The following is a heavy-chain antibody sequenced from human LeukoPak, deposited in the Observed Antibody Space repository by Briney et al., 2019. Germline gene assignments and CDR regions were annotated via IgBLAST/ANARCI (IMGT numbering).Heavy chain of an antibody. CDR1: GFTFSSYG. Sequence: PGGSLRLSCAASGFTFSSYGMHWVRQAPGKGLEGVAVIWYDGSNKYYADSVKGRFTISRDNSKNTLYLQMNSLRAEDTAVYYCARDTRGDYGTDYWGQGTLVTVSS. J-gene: IGHJ4*02. CDR2: IWYDGSNK. CDR3: ARDTRGDYGTDY. D-gene: IGHD4-17*01. V-gene: IGHV3-33*01.